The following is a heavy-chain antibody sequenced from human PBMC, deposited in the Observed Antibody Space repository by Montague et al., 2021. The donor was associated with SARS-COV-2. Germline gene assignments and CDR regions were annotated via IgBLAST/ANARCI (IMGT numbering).Heavy chain of an antibody. V-gene: IGHV4-34*01. CDR2: INDRGVTNY. J-gene: IGHJ4*02. CDR3: ARWDPQTLTVISLRGKSANDY. Sequence: SEILSLTCAVYGESFSGFFWSWIRQPPGKGLEWIAEINDRGVTNYNYNPSLGSRVTISADTSKNQFSLKLRSVTAADTAVYYCARWDPQTLTVISLRGKSANDYWGQGTLATVSS. D-gene: IGHD4-11*01. CDR1: GESFSGFF.